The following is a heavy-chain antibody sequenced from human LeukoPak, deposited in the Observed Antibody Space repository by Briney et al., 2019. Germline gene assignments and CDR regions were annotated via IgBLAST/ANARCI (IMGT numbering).Heavy chain of an antibody. V-gene: IGHV1-69*04. Sequence: SVKVSCKASGGTLSSYAISWVRQAPGQGLEWMGRIIPILGIANYAQKFQGRVTITADKSTSTAYMELSSLRSEDTAVYYCARTYCSGGSCYSVTDYWGQGTLVTVSS. D-gene: IGHD2-15*01. CDR2: IIPILGIA. CDR1: GGTLSSYA. J-gene: IGHJ4*02. CDR3: ARTYCSGGSCYSVTDY.